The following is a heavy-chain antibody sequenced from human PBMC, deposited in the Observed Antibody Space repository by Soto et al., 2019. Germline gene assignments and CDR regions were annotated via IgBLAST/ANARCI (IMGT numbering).Heavy chain of an antibody. CDR3: ARDHKRGLLWFGSRTGNWFDP. Sequence: GASVKVSCKASGYTFTSYDINWVRQATGQGLEWMGWMNPNSGNTGYAQKFQGRVTMTRNTSISTAYMELSRLRSDDTAVYYCARDHKRGLLWFGSRTGNWFDPWGQGTLVTVSS. V-gene: IGHV1-8*01. CDR1: GYTFTSYD. CDR2: MNPNSGNT. D-gene: IGHD3-10*01. J-gene: IGHJ5*02.